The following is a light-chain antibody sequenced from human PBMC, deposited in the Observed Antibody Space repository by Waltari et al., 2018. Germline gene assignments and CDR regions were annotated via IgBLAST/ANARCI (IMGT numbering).Light chain of an antibody. J-gene: IGKJ1*01. CDR1: QSISDYY. V-gene: IGKV3-20*01. CDR2: SAY. CDR3: QQYGSSFPWT. Sequence: EIVLTQSPGTLSLSPGDRATLSCRASQSISDYYLAWYRQKPGQAPRRLLYSAYYRATGVPDRFSGSVSGTDFALTISRLEPEDLAVYYCQQYGSSFPWTFGQGTKVEI.